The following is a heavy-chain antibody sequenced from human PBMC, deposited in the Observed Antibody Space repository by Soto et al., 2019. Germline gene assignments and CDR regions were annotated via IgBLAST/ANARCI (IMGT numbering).Heavy chain of an antibody. Sequence: SETLSLTCAVSGGSLSSSNLWSWVRQPPGKGLEWIGEIYHSGSTNYNPSLKSRVTISVDKSKNQFSLKLSSVTAADTAVYYCAREGFGAYNWFDPWGQGTLVTVSS. CDR2: IYHSGST. V-gene: IGHV4-4*02. J-gene: IGHJ5*02. D-gene: IGHD3-10*01. CDR1: GGSLSSSNL. CDR3: AREGFGAYNWFDP.